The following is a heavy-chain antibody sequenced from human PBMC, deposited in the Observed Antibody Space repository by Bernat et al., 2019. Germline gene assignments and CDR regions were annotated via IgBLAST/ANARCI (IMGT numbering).Heavy chain of an antibody. V-gene: IGHV4-31*03. CDR3: ARDGGYGSGTYRFDY. J-gene: IGHJ4*02. Sequence: QVQLQESGPGLVKPSQTLSLTCTVSGGSISSGGYYWSWIRQHPGKGLEWIGYIYYSGSTNYNPSLNSRVSMSVDTSKNQFSLKLSSVTAADTAVYYCARDGGYGSGTYRFDYWGLGTLVTVSS. D-gene: IGHD3-10*01. CDR2: IYYSGST. CDR1: GGSISSGGYY.